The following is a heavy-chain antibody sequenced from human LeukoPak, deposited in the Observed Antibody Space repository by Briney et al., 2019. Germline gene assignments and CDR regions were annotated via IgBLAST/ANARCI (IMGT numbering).Heavy chain of an antibody. Sequence: GGSLRLSCAASGFILSNYAMHWVRQPAGKGLEWVSALGTAGDTFYPGSVKGRFTISRDNAKKSLFLQMSSLRAEDTAIYYCAGQGTPHGNFDYWGQGTLVTVSS. CDR2: LGTAGDT. J-gene: IGHJ4*02. CDR1: GFILSNYA. D-gene: IGHD5-24*01. V-gene: IGHV3-13*01. CDR3: AGQGTPHGNFDY.